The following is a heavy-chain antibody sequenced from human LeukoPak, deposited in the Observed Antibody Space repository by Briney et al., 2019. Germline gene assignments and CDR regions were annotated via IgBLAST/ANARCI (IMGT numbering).Heavy chain of an antibody. Sequence: GASVKVSCKASGYTFTGYYMHWVRQAPGQGLEWMGGFDPEDGETIYAQKFQGRVTMTEDTSTDTAYMELSSLRSEDTAVYYCATVSMPVPLHAFDIWGQGTMVTVSS. J-gene: IGHJ3*02. CDR3: ATVSMPVPLHAFDI. D-gene: IGHD2-2*01. CDR2: FDPEDGET. V-gene: IGHV1-24*01. CDR1: GYTFTGYY.